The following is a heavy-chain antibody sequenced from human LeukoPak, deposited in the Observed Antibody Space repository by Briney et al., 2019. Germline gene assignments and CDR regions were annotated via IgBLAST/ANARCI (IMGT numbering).Heavy chain of an antibody. Sequence: SETLSLTCTVSGGSIYTGDYYWAWIRQPPGQGLEWIGSLFYSGNMYYSPSLKSRVIISVDTSKNQFSLSLNSVTAADTAVYYCARENIVSTRDFDFWGQGTLVTVSS. J-gene: IGHJ4*02. CDR3: ARENIVSTRDFDF. CDR1: GGSIYTGDYY. V-gene: IGHV4-39*07. CDR2: LFYSGNM. D-gene: IGHD5/OR15-5a*01.